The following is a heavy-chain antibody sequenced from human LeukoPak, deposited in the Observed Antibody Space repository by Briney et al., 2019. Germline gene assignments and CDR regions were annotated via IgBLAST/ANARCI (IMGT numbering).Heavy chain of an antibody. V-gene: IGHV3-7*01. D-gene: IGHD3-9*01. CDR1: GFTFSDYW. Sequence: GGSLRLSCAVSGFTFSDYWMTWVRQAPGKGLEWVANIKQDGSEKYYVDSVKGRFTISRDNAKNSLYLQMNSLRAEDTAVYYCASSKSYYDILTGYYPGYDAFDIWGQGTMVTVSS. CDR2: IKQDGSEK. J-gene: IGHJ3*02. CDR3: ASSKSYYDILTGYYPGYDAFDI.